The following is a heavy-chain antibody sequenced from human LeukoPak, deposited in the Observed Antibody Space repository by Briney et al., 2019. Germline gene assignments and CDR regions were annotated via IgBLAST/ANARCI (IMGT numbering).Heavy chain of an antibody. Sequence: SETLSLTCTVSGDSITSYYWSWIRQPPGKGLEWIGYIYYTGSTNYNPSLKSRITISLDTSKNQFSLKLSSVTAADTAVYYCARPKGDSSGYYSDDAFDIWGQGTMVTVSS. V-gene: IGHV4-59*08. J-gene: IGHJ3*02. CDR2: IYYTGST. CDR1: GDSITSYY. D-gene: IGHD3-22*01. CDR3: ARPKGDSSGYYSDDAFDI.